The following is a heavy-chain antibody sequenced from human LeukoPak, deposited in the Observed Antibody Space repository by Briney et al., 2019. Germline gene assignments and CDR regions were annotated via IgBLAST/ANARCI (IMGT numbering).Heavy chain of an antibody. CDR2: ISAYNGNT. CDR3: ARVIVVVPAASVRFDS. V-gene: IGHV1-18*01. Sequence: ASVKVSCKASGYTFTSYGISWVRQAPGQGLECMGWISAYNGNTNYAQKLQGRVTMTTDTSTSTAYMELRSLRSDDTAVYYCARVIVVVPAASVRFDSWGQGTLVTVSS. J-gene: IGHJ5*01. CDR1: GYTFTSYG. D-gene: IGHD2-2*01.